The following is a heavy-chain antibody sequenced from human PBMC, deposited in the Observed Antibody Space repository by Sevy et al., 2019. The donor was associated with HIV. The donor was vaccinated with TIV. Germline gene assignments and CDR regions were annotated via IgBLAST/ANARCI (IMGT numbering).Heavy chain of an antibody. CDR1: GFTFSSYW. Sequence: GGSLRLSCAASGFTFSSYWMTWVRQAPGKGLEWVANINRDGSTKNYVDSVKGRFTISRDNAKNSLYLEMNSLRAEDTAVYYCARDDRPSGWLFDYWRQGTLVTVSS. CDR2: INRDGSTK. CDR3: ARDDRPSGWLFDY. D-gene: IGHD6-19*01. V-gene: IGHV3-7*01. J-gene: IGHJ4*02.